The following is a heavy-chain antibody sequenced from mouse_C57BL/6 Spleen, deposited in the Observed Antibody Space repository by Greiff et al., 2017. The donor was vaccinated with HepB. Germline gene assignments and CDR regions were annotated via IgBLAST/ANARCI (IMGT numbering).Heavy chain of an antibody. V-gene: IGHV1-69*01. CDR1: GYTFTSYW. J-gene: IGHJ4*01. Sequence: QVQLQQPGAELVMPGASVKLSCKASGYTFTSYWMHWVKQRPGQGLEWIGEIDPSDSDTNYNQKFKGKSTLTVDKSSSTAYMQLSSLTSEDSAVYYCERCDGPYAMDYWGQGTSVTVSS. CDR3: ERCDGPYAMDY. D-gene: IGHD2-3*01. CDR2: IDPSDSDT.